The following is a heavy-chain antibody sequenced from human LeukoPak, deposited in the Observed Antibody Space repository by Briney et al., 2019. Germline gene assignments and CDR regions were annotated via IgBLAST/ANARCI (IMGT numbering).Heavy chain of an antibody. CDR3: ARVDMATITLDY. J-gene: IGHJ4*02. Sequence: PSQTLSLTCTVSGGSISSGSYYWSWIRQPAGKGLECIGHIYTSGSTNYNPSLWSRVTISLDTSKNQFSLKLSSVTAADTAVYYCARVDMATITLDYWGQGTLVTVSS. CDR2: IYTSGST. CDR1: GGSISSGSYY. D-gene: IGHD5-24*01. V-gene: IGHV4-61*09.